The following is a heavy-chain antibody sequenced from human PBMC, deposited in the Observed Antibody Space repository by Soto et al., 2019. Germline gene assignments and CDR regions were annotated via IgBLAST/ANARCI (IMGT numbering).Heavy chain of an antibody. CDR2: IYYSGST. Sequence: SSETLSLTCTVSGGSISSSSYYWGWIRQPPGKGLEWIGSIYYSGSTYYNPSLKSRVTISVDTSKNQFSLKLSSVTAADTAVYYCARHDQGDYGAYGIDYWGQGTLVTVSS. CDR1: GGSISSSSYY. V-gene: IGHV4-39*01. D-gene: IGHD4-17*01. J-gene: IGHJ4*02. CDR3: ARHDQGDYGAYGIDY.